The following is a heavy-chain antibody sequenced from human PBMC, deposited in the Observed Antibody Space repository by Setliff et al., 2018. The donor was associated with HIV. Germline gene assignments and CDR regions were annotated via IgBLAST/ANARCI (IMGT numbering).Heavy chain of an antibody. D-gene: IGHD6-6*01. Sequence: PSETLSLTCAVYGGSFSGYYWSWIRQPPGKGLEWIGEINHSGSTNYNPSLKSRVAIPVDTSKNQFSVKLSSVTAADTAVYYCARGRHYSSSAPFAIDFWGQGMLVTVSS. V-gene: IGHV4-34*01. CDR1: GGSFSGYY. J-gene: IGHJ4*02. CDR3: ARGRHYSSSAPFAIDF. CDR2: INHSGST.